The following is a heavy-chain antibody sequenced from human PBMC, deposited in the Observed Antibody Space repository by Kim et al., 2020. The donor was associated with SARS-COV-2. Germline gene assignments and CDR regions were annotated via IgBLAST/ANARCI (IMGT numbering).Heavy chain of an antibody. Sequence: GGSLRLSCAASGFTFSGYGMHWVRQAPGKGLEWVAVISYDGSNKYYADSVKGRFTISRDNSMNTLYLQMNSLRAEDTAVYYCASNRNYYGSGSYILDYWG. CDR3: ASNRNYYGSGSYILDY. CDR1: GFTFSGYG. J-gene: IGHJ4*01. CDR2: ISYDGSNK. V-gene: IGHV3-30*03. D-gene: IGHD3-10*01.